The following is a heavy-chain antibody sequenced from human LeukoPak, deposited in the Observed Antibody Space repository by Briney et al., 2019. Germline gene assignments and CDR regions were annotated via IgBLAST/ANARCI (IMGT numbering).Heavy chain of an antibody. CDR2: ISYDGSNK. D-gene: IGHD6-13*01. Sequence: PGGSLRLSCAASGFTFSSYGMHWVRQAPGKGLEWVAVISYDGSNKYYADSAKGRFTISRDNSKNTLYLQMNSLRAEDTAVYYCAKDSSSWYGAFDYWGQGTLVTVSS. CDR3: AKDSSSWYGAFDY. CDR1: GFTFSSYG. J-gene: IGHJ4*02. V-gene: IGHV3-30*18.